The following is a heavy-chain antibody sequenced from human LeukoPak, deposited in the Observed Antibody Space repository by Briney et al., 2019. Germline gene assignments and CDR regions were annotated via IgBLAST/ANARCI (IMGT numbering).Heavy chain of an antibody. CDR3: ARGLRSGSYYNYGGKFGLRWFDP. Sequence: GSLRLSCVASGFTVSYNYMSWIRQPPGKGLEWIGEINHSGSTNYNPPPKSRVTISVDTSKNQFSLKLSSVTAADTAVYYCARGLRSGSYYNYGGKFGLRWFDPWGQGTLVTVSS. CDR1: GFTVSYNY. D-gene: IGHD3-10*01. CDR2: INHSGST. V-gene: IGHV4-34*01. J-gene: IGHJ5*02.